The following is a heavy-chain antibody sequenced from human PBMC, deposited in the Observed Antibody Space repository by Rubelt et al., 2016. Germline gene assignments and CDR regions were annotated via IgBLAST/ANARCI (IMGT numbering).Heavy chain of an antibody. V-gene: IGHV4-59*08. D-gene: IGHD2-15*01. CDR2: IHYSRRT. Sequence: LTCTVSGGSIGSSSWSWIRQPPGKGLEWIAYIHYSRRTNYNPSLKSRVTMSVDMSKNQFSLRLTSVTAADTAVYYCARGGYGSFESVDASDIWGQGTLVTVS. J-gene: IGHJ3*02. CDR1: GGSIGSSS. CDR3: ARGGYGSFESVDASDI.